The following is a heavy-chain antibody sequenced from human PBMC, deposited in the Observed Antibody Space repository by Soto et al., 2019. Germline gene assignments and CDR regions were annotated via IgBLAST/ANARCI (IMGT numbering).Heavy chain of an antibody. D-gene: IGHD2-2*01. Sequence: TLSLTCIVSGDSISSAGYYWSWIRQHPGKGLECMGYIYYSGSSYYNPSLQSRITMSLDTSRSEFSLKLTSVTAADTAVYYCARLGRFCRSNGCFGNYFDYWGQGALVTASS. V-gene: IGHV4-31*03. CDR2: IYYSGSS. CDR3: ARLGRFCRSNGCFGNYFDY. J-gene: IGHJ4*02. CDR1: GDSISSAGYY.